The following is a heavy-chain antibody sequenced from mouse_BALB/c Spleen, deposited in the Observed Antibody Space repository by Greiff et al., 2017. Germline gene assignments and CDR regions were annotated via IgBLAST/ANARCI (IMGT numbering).Heavy chain of an antibody. CDR2: IDPANGNT. V-gene: IGHV14-3*02. J-gene: IGHJ2*01. Sequence: VQLQQSGAELVKPGASVKLSCTASGFNIKDTYMHWVKQRPEQGLEWIGRIDPANGNTKYDPKFQGKATITADTSSNTAYLQLSSLTSEDTAVYYCAKGKLRLDYFDYWGQGTTRTVSS. CDR1: GFNIKDTY. D-gene: IGHD1-2*01. CDR3: AKGKLRLDYFDY.